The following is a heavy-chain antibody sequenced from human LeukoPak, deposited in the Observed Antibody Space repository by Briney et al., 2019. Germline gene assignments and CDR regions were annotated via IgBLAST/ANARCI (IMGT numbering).Heavy chain of an antibody. V-gene: IGHV1-46*01. J-gene: IGHJ4*02. Sequence: ASVKVSCKASGYTFTSYAMNWVRQAPGQGLEWMGIINPSGGTSYAQKLQGRVTMTRDTSSSTVYMELSSLTSEDTAVYYCAREGVAATGLDYWGQGTLVTVSS. CDR1: GYTFTSYA. D-gene: IGHD6-13*01. CDR2: INPSGGT. CDR3: AREGVAATGLDY.